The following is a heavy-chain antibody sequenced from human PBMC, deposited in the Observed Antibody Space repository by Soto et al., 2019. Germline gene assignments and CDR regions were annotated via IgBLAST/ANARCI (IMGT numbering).Heavy chain of an antibody. V-gene: IGHV3-23*01. CDR3: ANNYDFWSGYPYTPNDY. J-gene: IGHJ4*02. CDR1: GFTFSSYA. CDR2: ISGSGGST. Sequence: GGSLRLSCAASGFTFSSYAMSWVRQAPGKGLEWVSAISGSGGSTYYADSVKGRFTISRDNSKNTLYLQMNSLRAEDTAVYYCANNYDFWSGYPYTPNDYWGQGTLVTVSS. D-gene: IGHD3-3*01.